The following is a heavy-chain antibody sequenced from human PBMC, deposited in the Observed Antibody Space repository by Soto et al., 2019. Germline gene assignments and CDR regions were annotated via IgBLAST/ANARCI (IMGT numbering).Heavy chain of an antibody. CDR2: IYPGDSDT. Sequence: TGASPTISCQGSEYPVTRHLIVWVRQMTGKGLEWLGIIYPGDSDTRYSPSFRGHVTISVTKSITAVFLQWSSLRASDTAMYYCARQIYDSDTGPNFQYYFDAWGQGTPVTFSS. V-gene: IGHV5-51*01. D-gene: IGHD3-22*01. CDR3: ARQIYDSDTGPNFQYYFDA. CDR1: EYPVTRHL. J-gene: IGHJ4*02.